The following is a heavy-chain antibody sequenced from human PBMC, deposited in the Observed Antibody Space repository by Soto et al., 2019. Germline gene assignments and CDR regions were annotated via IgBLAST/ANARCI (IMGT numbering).Heavy chain of an antibody. D-gene: IGHD2-2*01. CDR2: IYPGDSDS. V-gene: IGHV5-51*01. Sequence: PGESLKISCKGSGFTFTSYWIAWVRQMPGKGLEWVGIIYPGDSDSSDSPSFQGQVTISADKSIHTAYLHWSSLKASDTPIYYCAKHEGYCSTTTCSNFDYWGQGTLVTVSS. CDR3: AKHEGYCSTTTCSNFDY. J-gene: IGHJ4*02. CDR1: GFTFTSYW.